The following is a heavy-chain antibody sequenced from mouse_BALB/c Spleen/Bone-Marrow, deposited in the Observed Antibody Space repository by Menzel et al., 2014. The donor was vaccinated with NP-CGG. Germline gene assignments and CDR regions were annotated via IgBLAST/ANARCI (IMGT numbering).Heavy chain of an antibody. V-gene: IGHV1-69*02. Sequence: QVQLQQSGAELVRPGASVKLSCKASGYVFTSFWMNWVKQRPGQGLEWIGNISPSDGYTNYNQKFKDKATLAVDKSSSTAYMQLSSPTAEDSAVYYCVRAGTMITTWADYWGQGTPLTVSS. CDR1: GYVFTSFW. J-gene: IGHJ2*01. CDR3: VRAGTMITTWADY. D-gene: IGHD2-4*01. CDR2: ISPSDGYT.